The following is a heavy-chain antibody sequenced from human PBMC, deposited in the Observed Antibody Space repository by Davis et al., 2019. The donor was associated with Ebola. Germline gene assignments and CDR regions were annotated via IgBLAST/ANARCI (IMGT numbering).Heavy chain of an antibody. CDR1: GFTFSSYA. J-gene: IGHJ1*01. V-gene: IGHV3-23*01. CDR3: ARGSAAQITSAEYFRH. Sequence: PGGSLRLSCAASGFTFSSYAMSWVRQAPGKGLEWVSAISGSGGSTYYADPVKGRFTISRDNSKNTEYLQMTSLRPVDTAVYFCARGSAAQITSAEYFRHWGQGTLVTVSS. CDR2: ISGSGGST. D-gene: IGHD5-24*01.